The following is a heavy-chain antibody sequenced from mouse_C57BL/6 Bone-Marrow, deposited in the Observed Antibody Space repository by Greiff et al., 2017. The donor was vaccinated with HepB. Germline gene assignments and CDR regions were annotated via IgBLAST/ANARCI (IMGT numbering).Heavy chain of an antibody. CDR3: ARQDYYGSSIGY. CDR1: GFTFSSYT. V-gene: IGHV5-9*01. J-gene: IGHJ2*01. CDR2: ISGGGGNT. D-gene: IGHD1-1*01. Sequence: EVKLVESGGGLVKPGGSLKLSCAASGFTFSSYTMSWVRQTPEKRLEWVATISGGGGNTYYPDSVKGRFTISRDNAKNTLYLQMRSLRSEDTALYYCARQDYYGSSIGYWGQGTTLTVSS.